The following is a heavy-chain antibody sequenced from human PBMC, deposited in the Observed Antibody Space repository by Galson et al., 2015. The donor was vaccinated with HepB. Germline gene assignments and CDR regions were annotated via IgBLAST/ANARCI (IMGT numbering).Heavy chain of an antibody. CDR1: GFTFSSYS. CDR3: ARSGSAAGLTGARQYYYYGMDV. CDR2: ISSSSSYI. V-gene: IGHV3-21*01. D-gene: IGHD6-13*01. Sequence: SLRLSCAASGFTFSSYSMNWVRQAPGKGLEWVSSISSSSSYIYYADSVKGRFTISRDNAKNSLYLQMNSLRAEDTAVYYCARSGSAAGLTGARQYYYYGMDVWGQGTTVTVSS. J-gene: IGHJ6*02.